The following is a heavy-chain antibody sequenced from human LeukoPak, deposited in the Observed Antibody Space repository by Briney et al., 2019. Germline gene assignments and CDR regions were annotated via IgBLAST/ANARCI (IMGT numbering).Heavy chain of an antibody. D-gene: IGHD1-26*01. Sequence: PGGSLRLSCAASGFTFNIYTMNWVRQAPGERLEWISFVSYSGNTIYYADSVKGRFTISRDNAKNSLYLQMNSLGPEDTAVYYCARPRISGDAFDIWGQGTMVTVSS. CDR3: ARPRISGDAFDI. J-gene: IGHJ3*02. V-gene: IGHV3-48*04. CDR2: VSYSGNTI. CDR1: GFTFNIYT.